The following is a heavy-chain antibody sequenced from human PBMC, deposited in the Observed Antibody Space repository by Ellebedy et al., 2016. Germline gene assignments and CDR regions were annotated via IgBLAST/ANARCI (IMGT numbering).Heavy chain of an antibody. CDR2: ISSSSSYI. D-gene: IGHD1-26*01. CDR1: GFTFGTYG. J-gene: IGHJ6*03. CDR3: ARVWVDYYYYMDV. V-gene: IGHV3-21*01. Sequence: GGSLRLXCAASGFTFGTYGMHWVRQAPGKGLEWVSSISSSSSYIYYADSVKGRFTISRDNAKNSLYLQMNSLRAEDTAVYYCARVWVDYYYYMDVWGKGTTVTVSS.